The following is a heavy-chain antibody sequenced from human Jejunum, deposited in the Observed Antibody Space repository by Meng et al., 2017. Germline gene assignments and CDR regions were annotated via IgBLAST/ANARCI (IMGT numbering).Heavy chain of an antibody. D-gene: IGHD3-10*01. V-gene: IGHV1-69*01. CDR1: GGTFRRYG. J-gene: IGHJ4*02. Sequence: QGQWVQAGAEGRKPGSSVKVSCRASGGTFRRYGVRWVRQAPGQGLEWMGGIIPIFATRNYAQKFQGRLTITADASTGTAYMELSNLTSEDTARYYCATDPVAFGETRPGYLDNWGQGTLVTVSS. CDR3: ATDPVAFGETRPGYLDN. CDR2: IIPIFATR.